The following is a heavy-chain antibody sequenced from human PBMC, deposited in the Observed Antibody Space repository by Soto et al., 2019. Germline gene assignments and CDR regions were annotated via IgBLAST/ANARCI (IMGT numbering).Heavy chain of an antibody. CDR2: ITTSSAYI. D-gene: IGHD2-21*01. CDR3: VRSGTARLLRHSWFDT. V-gene: IGHV3-21*01. CDR1: GFTFNTYD. Sequence: EVQLVESGGGLVKPGGSLRLSCAASGFTFNTYDMNWVRQAPGKGLEWVSSITTSSAYIYYADSLKGRITISRDNAKNTLFLQMNSLRAEDTAVYYFVRSGTARLLRHSWFDTGGQGTLVTVSS. J-gene: IGHJ5*02.